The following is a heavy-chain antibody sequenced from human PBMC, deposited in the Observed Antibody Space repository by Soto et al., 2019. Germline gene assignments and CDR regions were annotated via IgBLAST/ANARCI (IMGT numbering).Heavy chain of an antibody. CDR3: ARIKWGLNYYNGMDV. V-gene: IGHV1-2*02. CDR2: INPKTAAT. J-gene: IGHJ6*02. D-gene: IGHD1-26*01. CDR1: GYSFSDYF. Sequence: QVQLVQSGAEVKKSGASVTVSCKPSGYSFSDYFLQWVRQAPGQGLEWVAWINPKTAATNYAKKFQGRVSLTWDTSSTTAYMELTRLRPDDTAVYYCARIKWGLNYYNGMDVWGQGTTVIVSS.